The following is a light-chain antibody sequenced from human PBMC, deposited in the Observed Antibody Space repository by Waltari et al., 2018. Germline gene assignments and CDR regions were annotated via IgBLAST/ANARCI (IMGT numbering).Light chain of an antibody. CDR2: ASS. V-gene: IGKV1-27*01. Sequence: RVTITCRASQGISNNLAWYQQKPGKVPKLLIYASSTLQSGVPSRFSGSGSATDFTLTISSLQPEDVATYYCQKYNSAPLTFGQGTKVEIK. CDR3: QKYNSAPLT. J-gene: IGKJ1*01. CDR1: QGISNN.